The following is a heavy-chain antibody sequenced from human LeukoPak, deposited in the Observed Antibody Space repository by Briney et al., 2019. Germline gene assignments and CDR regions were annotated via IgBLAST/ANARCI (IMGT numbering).Heavy chain of an antibody. CDR3: ARVEKYGSGSYYHIPDY. CDR1: GFTFSSYG. Sequence: SGGSLRLSCAASGFTFSSYGMHWVRQAPGKGLEWVAVISYDGSNKYYADSVKGRFTISRDNSKNTLYLQMNSLRAEDTAVYYCARVEKYGSGSYYHIPDYWGQGTLVTVSS. J-gene: IGHJ4*02. V-gene: IGHV3-30*03. D-gene: IGHD3-10*01. CDR2: ISYDGSNK.